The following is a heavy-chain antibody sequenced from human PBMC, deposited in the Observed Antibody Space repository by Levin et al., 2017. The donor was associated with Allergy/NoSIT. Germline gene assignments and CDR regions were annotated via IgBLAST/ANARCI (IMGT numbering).Heavy chain of an antibody. CDR2: IYYSGST. CDR1: GGSISSYY. D-gene: IGHD3-16*02. J-gene: IGHJ5*02. Sequence: SETLSLTCTVSGGSISSYYWSWIRQPPGKGLEWIGYIYYSGSTNYNPFLKSRVTISVDTSKNQFSLKLSSVTAADTAVYYCARQVGIYDYVWVSYRYSPFDPWGQGTLVTVSS. V-gene: IGHV4-59*08. CDR3: ARQVGIYDYVWVSYRYSPFDP.